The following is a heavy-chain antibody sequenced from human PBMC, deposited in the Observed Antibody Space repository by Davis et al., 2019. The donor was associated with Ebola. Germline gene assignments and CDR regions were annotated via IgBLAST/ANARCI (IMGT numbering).Heavy chain of an antibody. Sequence: PGGSLRLSCAASGFTFSNYAMTWVRQAPGKGLEWVSAISGSGDSTWHADSVKGRYAISRDYSTLYLEMNSLRAEDTAIYYCTRIILWLALDYWGQGTLVTVSP. CDR3: TRIILWLALDY. CDR2: ISGSGDST. CDR1: GFTFSNYA. V-gene: IGHV3-23*01. J-gene: IGHJ4*02. D-gene: IGHD6-19*01.